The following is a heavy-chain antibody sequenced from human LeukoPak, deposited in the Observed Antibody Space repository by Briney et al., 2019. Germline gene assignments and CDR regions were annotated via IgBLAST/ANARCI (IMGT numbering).Heavy chain of an antibody. Sequence: SETLSLTCSVSGGSFSGFYWSWIRQSPGKGLEWIGYIYSSGSTTYNPSLKSRVTISLDTSKNQFSLKLSSVTAADTAVYYCASATLEYYFDYWGQGTLVTVSS. D-gene: IGHD5-24*01. V-gene: IGHV4-59*08. CDR2: IYSSGST. CDR3: ASATLEYYFDY. J-gene: IGHJ4*02. CDR1: GGSFSGFY.